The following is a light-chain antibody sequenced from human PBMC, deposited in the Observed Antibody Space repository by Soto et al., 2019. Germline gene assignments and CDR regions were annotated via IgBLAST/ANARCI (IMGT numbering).Light chain of an antibody. CDR1: SSNIGNNY. Sequence: QSMLTQPPSVSAAPGQKVTISCSGSSSNIGNNYVSWYRQLPGTAPKLLIYDNNERPSGIPDRFSGSRSGTSATLGITGLQTGDEADYYCGTWDSSLSAVVFGGGTKLTVL. CDR3: GTWDSSLSAVV. V-gene: IGLV1-51*01. J-gene: IGLJ2*01. CDR2: DNN.